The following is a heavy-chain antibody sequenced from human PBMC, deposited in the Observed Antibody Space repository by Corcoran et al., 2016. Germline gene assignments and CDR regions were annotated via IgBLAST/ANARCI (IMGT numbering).Heavy chain of an antibody. CDR1: GGSISKTSYY. CDR2: IYYSGNT. J-gene: IGHJ3*02. D-gene: IGHD3-22*01. V-gene: IGHV4-39*07. CDR3: ARDRDSIGVRRDYAFDI. Sequence: QVQLQESGPGLLKPSETLSLTCTVSGGSISKTSYYWGWVRQPPGKGLECIGSIYYSGNTYYNTSLESRVTISVDTSKNQFSLKLTSVTAADTATDYCARDRDSIGVRRDYAFDIWGQGTLVTVSS.